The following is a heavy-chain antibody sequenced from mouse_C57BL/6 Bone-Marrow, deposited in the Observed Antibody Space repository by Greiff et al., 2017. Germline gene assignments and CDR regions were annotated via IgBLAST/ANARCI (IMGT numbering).Heavy chain of an antibody. D-gene: IGHD1-1*01. CDR3: TPWGVLDY. CDR2: IDPENGDT. CDR1: GFNIKDDY. Sequence: EVQLQQSGAELVRPGASVKLSCTASGFNIKDDYMHWVKPRPEQGLEWIGWIDPENGDTEYASKFQGKATITADTSSNTAYLQLSSLTSEDTAVYYCTPWGVLDYWGQGTTLTVSS. J-gene: IGHJ2*01. V-gene: IGHV14-4*01.